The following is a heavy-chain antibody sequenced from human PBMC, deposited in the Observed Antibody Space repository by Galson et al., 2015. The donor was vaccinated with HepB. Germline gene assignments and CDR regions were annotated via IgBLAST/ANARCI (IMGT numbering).Heavy chain of an antibody. J-gene: IGHJ4*02. CDR1: GFTLSNCG. Sequence: SLRLSCAASGFTLSNCGVSWVRQAPGKGLEWVSSISGHGGSTYYAESVKGRFTISRDNSKNMLHLQMNSLRAEDTAVYYCAKHPPRVTMIVVVPGGWFDYWGQGTLVTVSS. CDR3: AKHPPRVTMIVVVPGGWFDY. CDR2: ISGHGGST. V-gene: IGHV3-23*01. D-gene: IGHD3-22*01.